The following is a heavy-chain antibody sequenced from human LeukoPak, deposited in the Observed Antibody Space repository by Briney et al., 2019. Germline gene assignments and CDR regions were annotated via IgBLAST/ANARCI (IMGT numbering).Heavy chain of an antibody. V-gene: IGHV3-30*04. Sequence: GGSLRLSCAASGFTFSSYVMHWVRQAPGKGLEWVAVILYDGSKKYYADSVKGRFTISRDNSKNSLYLQMNSLRAEDTAVYYCAKASIPTIVVVMCDYWGQGTLVTVSS. J-gene: IGHJ4*02. CDR1: GFTFSSYV. D-gene: IGHD3-22*01. CDR2: ILYDGSKK. CDR3: AKASIPTIVVVMCDY.